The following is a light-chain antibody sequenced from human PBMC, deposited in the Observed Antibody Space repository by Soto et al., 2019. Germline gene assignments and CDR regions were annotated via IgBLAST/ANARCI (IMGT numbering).Light chain of an antibody. V-gene: IGKV3-20*01. Sequence: EFVLTQSPGTLSLSPGEGSTLSLMASQSLTNSFIAWYQQKPGQAPRLLIYDTSIRASGIPDRFSGSGSGTDFTLTISRLEPEDFAVFYCQQYGTSEIIFGQGTRLEIK. CDR3: QQYGTSEII. J-gene: IGKJ5*01. CDR2: DTS. CDR1: QSLTNSF.